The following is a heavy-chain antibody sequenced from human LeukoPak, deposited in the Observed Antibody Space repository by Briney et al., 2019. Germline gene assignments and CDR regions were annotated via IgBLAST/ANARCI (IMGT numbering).Heavy chain of an antibody. CDR1: GFTFSRSW. CDR3: SKSLDY. Sequence: TGGSLRLSGVASGFTFSRSWMDWVRQAPGKGLEWVANIKEDGSQTYYVDSAKGRFTISRDNAKNSLYLQMDSLRVEDTAIYYCSKSLDYWGRGTLVTVSS. CDR2: IKEDGSQT. J-gene: IGHJ4*02. V-gene: IGHV3-7*01.